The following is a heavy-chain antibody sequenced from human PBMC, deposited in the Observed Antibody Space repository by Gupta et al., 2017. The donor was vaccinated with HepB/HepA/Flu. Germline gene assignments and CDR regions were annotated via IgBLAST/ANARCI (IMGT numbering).Heavy chain of an antibody. CDR1: GLPSSSRA. CDR2: ISSDAKNK. Sequence: QVHLVGSGGGGVQPGTSLSPPCTAPGLPSSSRAMHWFRRAPGKGLEWVATISSDAKNKYYRNFVTGRFTISRDNLNDTLYLQVNSLRPEDTAVYYCATDQRSVGWGLTNYGMDVWGQGTTVTVSS. CDR3: ATDQRSVGWGLTNYGMDV. J-gene: IGHJ6*02. D-gene: IGHD4/OR15-4a*01. V-gene: IGHV3-30*03.